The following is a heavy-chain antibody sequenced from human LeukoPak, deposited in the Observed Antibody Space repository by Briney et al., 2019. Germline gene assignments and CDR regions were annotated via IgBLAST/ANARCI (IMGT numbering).Heavy chain of an antibody. CDR2: IWYDGGNK. V-gene: IGHV3-33*01. CDR1: GFTFNSYG. J-gene: IGHJ6*02. Sequence: GGSLRLSCAASGFTFNSYGMHWVRQAPGKGLEWVALIWYDGGNKYYADSVKGRFTISRDNSQNTLYLQMNTLRAEDTAVYYCARVNTNYYVPVNYGMDVWGQGTTVTVSS. CDR3: ARVNTNYYVPVNYGMDV. D-gene: IGHD3-16*01.